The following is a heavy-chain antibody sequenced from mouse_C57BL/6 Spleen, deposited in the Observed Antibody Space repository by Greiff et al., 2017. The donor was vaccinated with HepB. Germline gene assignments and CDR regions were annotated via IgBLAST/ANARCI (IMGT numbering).Heavy chain of an antibody. CDR2: INYDGSST. J-gene: IGHJ2*01. V-gene: IGHV5-16*01. CDR3: ARAVYDYDDYFDY. D-gene: IGHD2-4*01. Sequence: EVKLMESEGGLVQPGSSMKLSCTASGFTFSDYYMAWVRQVPEKGLEWVANINYDGSSTYYLDSLKSRFIISRDNAKNILYLQMSSLKSEDTATYYCARAVYDYDDYFDYWGQGTTLTVSS. CDR1: GFTFSDYY.